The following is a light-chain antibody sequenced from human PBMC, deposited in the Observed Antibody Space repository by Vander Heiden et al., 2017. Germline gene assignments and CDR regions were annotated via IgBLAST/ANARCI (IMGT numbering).Light chain of an antibody. J-gene: IGLJ2*01. CDR2: DVS. CDR3: SLDTSNSTLV. CDR1: SSDVGSYNR. V-gene: IGLV2-18*01. Sequence: QSALTQPPSVSGSPGQSVTISCTGPSSDVGSYNRVSWYQQPPGTAPKLLIYDVSKRPSGGPDRFSGSKSGNTASLTISGRQAEDEADYYCSLDTSNSTLVFGGGTKRTVL.